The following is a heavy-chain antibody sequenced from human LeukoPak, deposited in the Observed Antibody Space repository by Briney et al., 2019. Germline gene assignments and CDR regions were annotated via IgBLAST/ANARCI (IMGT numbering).Heavy chain of an antibody. D-gene: IGHD3-3*01. CDR3: ARGATHRGIWSGYYFDY. CDR1: GYTFTSYY. V-gene: IGHV1-46*01. Sequence: ASVKVSCKASGYTFTSYYVHWVRQAPGQGLEWMGIINPSGGNTSYAQKFQGRVTMTRDTSTSTVYMELSSLRSEDTAVYYCARGATHRGIWSGYYFDYWGQGTLVTVSS. CDR2: INPSGGNT. J-gene: IGHJ4*02.